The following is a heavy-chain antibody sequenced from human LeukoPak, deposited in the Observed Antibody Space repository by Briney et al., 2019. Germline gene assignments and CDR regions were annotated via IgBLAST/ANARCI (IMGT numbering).Heavy chain of an antibody. J-gene: IGHJ4*02. CDR1: GFTFNNYA. Sequence: GGSLRLSCPASGFTFNNYAMIWVRQAPGKGLEWVSGISGTGGSTYYADSVKGRFTISRDYSKNTVYLQMSSLRAEDTAVYYCAKQSGAWRYFDYWGQGTQVTVSS. CDR2: ISGTGGST. D-gene: IGHD3-10*01. V-gene: IGHV3-23*01. CDR3: AKQSGAWRYFDY.